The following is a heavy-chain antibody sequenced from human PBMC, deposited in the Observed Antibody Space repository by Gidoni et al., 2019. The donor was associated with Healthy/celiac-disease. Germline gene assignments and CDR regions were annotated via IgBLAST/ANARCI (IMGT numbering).Heavy chain of an antibody. J-gene: IGHJ2*01. D-gene: IGHD1-26*01. CDR3: AKDVRGSYWGYFDL. V-gene: IGHV3-9*01. CDR2: ISWNSGSI. CDR1: GFTFDDYA. Sequence: EVQLVESGGGLVQPGRSLRLSCAASGFTFDDYAMHWVRQAPGKGLEWVSGISWNSGSIGYADSVKGRFTISRDNAKNSLYLQMNSLRAEDTALYYCAKDVRGSYWGYFDLWGRGTLVTVSS.